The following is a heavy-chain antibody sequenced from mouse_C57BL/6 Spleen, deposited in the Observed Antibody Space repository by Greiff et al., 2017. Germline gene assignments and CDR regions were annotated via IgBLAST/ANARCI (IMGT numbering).Heavy chain of an antibody. V-gene: IGHV1-22*01. CDR1: GYSFTDYN. J-gene: IGHJ2*01. D-gene: IGHD1-1*01. Sequence: VQLKQSGPELVKPGASVKMSCKASGYSFTDYNMHWVKQSHGKSLEWIGYINPNTGGTSYNQKFTGKATLTVNKSSSTAYMVTRSLTSEDYAVYYCARRDYCNNYFDDWGQGTTLTVSS. CDR3: ARRDYCNNYFDD. CDR2: INPNTGGT.